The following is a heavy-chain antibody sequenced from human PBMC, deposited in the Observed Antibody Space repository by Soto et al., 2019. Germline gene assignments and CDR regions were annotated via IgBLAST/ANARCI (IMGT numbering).Heavy chain of an antibody. J-gene: IGHJ4*02. CDR1: GFTFRSSP. CDR3: ARDLVAAAGIYYFDY. D-gene: IGHD6-13*01. CDR2: INGGDDNE. Sequence: TGGSLRLSCAVSGFTFRSSPMSWVRRAPGKGLEWVAVINGGDDNEYYAESVKGRFTITRDNSKNTLYLQMNSLRAEDTAVYYCARDLVAAAGIYYFDYWGQGTLVTVS. V-gene: IGHV3-23*01.